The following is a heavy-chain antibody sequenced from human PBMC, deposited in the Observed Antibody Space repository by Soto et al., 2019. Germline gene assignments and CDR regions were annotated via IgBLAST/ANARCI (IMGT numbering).Heavy chain of an antibody. V-gene: IGHV3-30-3*01. Sequence: GGSLRLSCAASGFTFSSYAMHWVRQAPGKGLEWVAVISYDGSNKYYADSVKGRFTISRDNSKNTLYLQMNSLRAEDTAVYYCARGGITTGLGEGYTDLWDFDYWGQGTLVTVSS. CDR2: ISYDGSNK. D-gene: IGHD3-16*01. J-gene: IGHJ4*02. CDR1: GFTFSSYA. CDR3: ARGGITTGLGEGYTDLWDFDY.